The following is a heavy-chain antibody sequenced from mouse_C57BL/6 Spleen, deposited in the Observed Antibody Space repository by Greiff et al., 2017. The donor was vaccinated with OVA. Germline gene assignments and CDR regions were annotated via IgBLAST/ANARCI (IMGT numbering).Heavy chain of an antibody. J-gene: IGHJ3*01. Sequence: VQLQQSGAELARPGASVKLSCKASGYTFTSYGISWVKQRTGQGLEWIGEIYPRSGNTYYNEKFKGKATLTADKSSSTAYMELRSLTSEDFAVYFCAREGTTGTRFAYWGQGTLVTVSA. CDR3: AREGTTGTRFAY. D-gene: IGHD4-1*01. V-gene: IGHV1-81*01. CDR2: IYPRSGNT. CDR1: GYTFTSYG.